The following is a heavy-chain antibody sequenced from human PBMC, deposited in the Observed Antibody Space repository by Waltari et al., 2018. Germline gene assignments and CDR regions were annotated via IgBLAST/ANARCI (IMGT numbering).Heavy chain of an antibody. D-gene: IGHD2-21*01. CDR1: GFTFSSCA. CDR2: ISGSGGST. J-gene: IGHJ1*01. CDR3: AKGQRGGDPLQH. Sequence: EVQLVESGGGLVQPGGSLRLSCAAYGFTFSSCAMSWVRQAPGRGLVWVSAISGSGGSTYYADSVQGRFTISSDNAKNTLYLEMNSLRAEDTAVYYCAKGQRGGDPLQHWGQGTLVTVSS. V-gene: IGHV3-23*04.